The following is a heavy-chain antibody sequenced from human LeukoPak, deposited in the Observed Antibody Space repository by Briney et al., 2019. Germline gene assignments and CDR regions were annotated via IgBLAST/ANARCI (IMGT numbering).Heavy chain of an antibody. CDR3: ARDSSLYFDY. D-gene: IGHD6-19*01. Sequence: GGSRRLSCAASGFTFSSYSMNWVRQAPGKGLEWVSSISSSSSYIYYADSVKGRFTISRDNAKNSLYLQMNSLRAEDTAVYYCARDSSLYFDYWGQGTLVTVSS. V-gene: IGHV3-21*01. CDR2: ISSSSSYI. J-gene: IGHJ4*02. CDR1: GFTFSSYS.